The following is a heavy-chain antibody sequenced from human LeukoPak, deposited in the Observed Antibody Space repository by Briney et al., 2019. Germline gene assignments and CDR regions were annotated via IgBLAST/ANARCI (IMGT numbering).Heavy chain of an antibody. J-gene: IGHJ4*02. CDR3: ARAPHDEYCSSTSCYALDY. CDR2: ISYDGSNK. D-gene: IGHD2-2*01. Sequence: PGGSLRLSCASSGFTFSSYAMHWVRQAPGKGLEWVAVISYDGSNKYYADSVKGRFTISRDNSQNTLYLQMNSLRAEDTAVYYCARAPHDEYCSSTSCYALDYWGQGTLVTVSS. CDR1: GFTFSSYA. V-gene: IGHV3-30*04.